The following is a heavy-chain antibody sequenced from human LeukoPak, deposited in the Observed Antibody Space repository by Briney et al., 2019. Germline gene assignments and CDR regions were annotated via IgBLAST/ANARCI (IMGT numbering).Heavy chain of an antibody. CDR2: INPNSGGT. V-gene: IGHV1-2*02. CDR1: GYTFTGYY. D-gene: IGHD6-6*01. Sequence: GASVKVSCKASGYTFTGYYMHWVRQAPGQGLEWMGWINPNSGGTNYAQKFQGRVTMTRDTSISTAYMELSRLRSDDTAVYYCARGSSSSLLAYYYYFMDVWGKGTTVTVSS. CDR3: ARGSSSSLLAYYYYFMDV. J-gene: IGHJ6*03.